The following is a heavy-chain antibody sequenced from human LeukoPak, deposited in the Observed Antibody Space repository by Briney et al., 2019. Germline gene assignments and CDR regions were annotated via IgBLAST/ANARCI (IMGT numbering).Heavy chain of an antibody. CDR2: IKTNTGNP. V-gene: IGHV7-4-1*02. Sequence: ASVNFSSTASGYTFTSSAMNWVRHATGQGLEWSGWIKTNTGNPTYAQGFTGRFVFSLDTSVSTAYLQISSLKAEDTAVYYCARVTGYMIEDCFDYWGEGTLVTVSS. J-gene: IGHJ4*02. CDR1: GYTFTSSA. CDR3: ARVTGYMIEDCFDY. D-gene: IGHD3-22*01.